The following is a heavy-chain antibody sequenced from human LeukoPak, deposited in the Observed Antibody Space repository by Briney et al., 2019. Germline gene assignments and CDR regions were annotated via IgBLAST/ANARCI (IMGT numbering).Heavy chain of an antibody. Sequence: SETLSLTCTVSGGSINSYYWSWIRQPPGKGLEWIGYIYYSGSTNYNPSLKSRVTISVDTSKNQFSLKLSSVTAADTAVYYCARVYSSGGRSRFAFDIWGQGTMVTVSS. V-gene: IGHV4-59*01. CDR3: ARVYSSGGRSRFAFDI. CDR1: GGSINSYY. J-gene: IGHJ3*02. CDR2: IYYSGST. D-gene: IGHD6-19*01.